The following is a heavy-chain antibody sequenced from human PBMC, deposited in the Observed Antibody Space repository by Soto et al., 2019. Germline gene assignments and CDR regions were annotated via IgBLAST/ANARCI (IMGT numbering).Heavy chain of an antibody. CDR2: INPKSGGT. J-gene: IGHJ6*02. V-gene: IGHV1-2*04. Sequence: ASVKVSCKAAGYSFTDYLIRWVRQAHGKGLEWLGRINPKSGGTSTAQKFQGWVTMTTDTSISTASMELTRLTSDDTAIYYCARGDSTDCSNGVCYFFYNHDMDVWGQGTTVTVYS. CDR3: ARGDSTDCSNGVCYFFYNHDMDV. D-gene: IGHD2-8*01. CDR1: GYSFTDYL.